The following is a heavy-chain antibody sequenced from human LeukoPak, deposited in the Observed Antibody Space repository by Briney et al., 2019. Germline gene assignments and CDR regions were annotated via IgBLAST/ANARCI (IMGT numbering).Heavy chain of an antibody. D-gene: IGHD1-26*01. CDR1: GFTFDDYA. J-gene: IGHJ5*02. CDR3: ARGNSGSYSQDWFDP. Sequence: PGRSLRFSCAASGFTFDDYAMHWVRQAPGKGLEWVSGISWNSGTIGHADSVKGRFTISRDNAKNSLYLQMNSLRDDDMALYYCARGNSGSYSQDWFDPWGQGTLVTVSS. CDR2: ISWNSGTI. V-gene: IGHV3-9*03.